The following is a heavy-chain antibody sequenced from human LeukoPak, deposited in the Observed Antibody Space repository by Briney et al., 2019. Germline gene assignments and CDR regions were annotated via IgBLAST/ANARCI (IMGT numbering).Heavy chain of an antibody. Sequence: SGTLSLTCTVSGGSISSYYWSWIRQPPGKGLEWIGYIYYSGSTNYNPSLKSRVTISVDTSKNQFSLKLSSVTAADTAVYYCARRSGYSSPFDYWGQGTLVTVSS. CDR1: GGSISSYY. J-gene: IGHJ4*02. CDR3: ARRSGYSSPFDY. CDR2: IYYSGST. V-gene: IGHV4-59*01. D-gene: IGHD5-18*01.